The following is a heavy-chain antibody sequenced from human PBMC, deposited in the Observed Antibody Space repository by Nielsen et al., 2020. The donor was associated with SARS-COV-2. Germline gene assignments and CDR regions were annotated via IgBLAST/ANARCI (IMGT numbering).Heavy chain of an antibody. V-gene: IGHV4-39*01. Sequence: PGKGLEWIGSIYYSGSTYYNPSLKSRVTISVDTSKNQFSLKLSSVTAADTAVYYCARRPQPYYYYYGMDVWGQGTTVTVSS. J-gene: IGHJ6*02. CDR3: ARRPQPYYYYYGMDV. CDR2: IYYSGST. D-gene: IGHD2-2*01.